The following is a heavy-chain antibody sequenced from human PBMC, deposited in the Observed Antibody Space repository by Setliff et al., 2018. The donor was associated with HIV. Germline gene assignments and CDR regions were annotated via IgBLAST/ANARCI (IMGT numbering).Heavy chain of an antibody. Sequence: SETLSLTCTVSGGSVTSYYWSWIRQPAGKRLEWIGRISISGDTSYNPSLKSRVTISLDTSKNQFSLNLTSVTAADTAVYYCARLGEFWSQGSLVTVSS. V-gene: IGHV4-4*07. J-gene: IGHJ4*02. CDR3: ARLGEF. CDR2: ISISGDT. CDR1: GGSVTSYY. D-gene: IGHD3-16*01.